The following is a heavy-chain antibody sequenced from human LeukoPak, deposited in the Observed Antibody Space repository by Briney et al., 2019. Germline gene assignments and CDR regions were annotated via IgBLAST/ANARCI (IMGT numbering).Heavy chain of an antibody. D-gene: IGHD3-10*01. Sequence: PGGSLRLSCAASGFIFSTYGMNWVRQAPGKGLGWVAVISYDGSNKYYADSVKGRFTISRDNSKNTLYLQMNSLRAEDTAVYYCAKDLFSGLGFDPWGQGTLVTVSS. CDR3: AKDLFSGLGFDP. J-gene: IGHJ5*02. V-gene: IGHV3-30*18. CDR1: GFIFSTYG. CDR2: ISYDGSNK.